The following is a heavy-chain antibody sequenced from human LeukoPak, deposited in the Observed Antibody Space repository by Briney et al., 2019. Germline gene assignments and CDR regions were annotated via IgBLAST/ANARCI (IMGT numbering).Heavy chain of an antibody. CDR3: VRDGRGTTPFDY. CDR2: INTDGSNT. J-gene: IGHJ4*02. Sequence: GGSLRLSCAASGFTFSSYWMHWVRQAPGRGLVWVAHINTDGSNTIYADSVKGRFTISRDNGKNTLYLQMNRLRAEDTGVYYLVRDGRGTTPFDYWGRGTRDPVSS. V-gene: IGHV3-74*01. D-gene: IGHD1-1*01. CDR1: GFTFSSYW.